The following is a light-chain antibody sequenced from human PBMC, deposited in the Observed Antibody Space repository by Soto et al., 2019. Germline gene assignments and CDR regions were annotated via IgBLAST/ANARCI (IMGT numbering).Light chain of an antibody. Sequence: QSLVTLPPSASGSTGQAVSISCPGTSCDTGGYNDLSWYQKHPRKAPKSMIYEVSKRPSGVSDRFSGTKSGNTAARTVAGVQAKDEADYYCSSYAGSNSYVFGTGTKVTV. CDR3: SSYAGSNSYV. CDR2: EVS. V-gene: IGLV2-8*01. J-gene: IGLJ1*01. CDR1: SCDTGGYND.